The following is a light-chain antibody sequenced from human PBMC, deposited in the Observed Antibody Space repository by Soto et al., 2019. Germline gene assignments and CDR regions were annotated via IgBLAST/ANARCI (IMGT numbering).Light chain of an antibody. V-gene: IGLV2-14*01. CDR2: EVN. J-gene: IGLJ3*02. CDR3: SSYTSSSTVV. Sequence: QSALTQPASVSGSPGQSITISCTGTSQDIGAFKYVSWYQQHPGRAPKLMIFEVNNRPSGVSDRFSGSKSGNTASLTISGLQAEDEADYYCSSYTSSSTVVFGGGTKLTVL. CDR1: SQDIGAFKY.